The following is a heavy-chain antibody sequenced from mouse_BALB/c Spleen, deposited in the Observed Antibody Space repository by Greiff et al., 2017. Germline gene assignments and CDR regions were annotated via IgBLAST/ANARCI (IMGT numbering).Heavy chain of an antibody. V-gene: IGHV1-83*01. CDR3: ARKDMGTALDY. J-gene: IGHJ2*01. D-gene: IGHD1-2*01. Sequence: VQLQESGPELVKPGASVKMSCKASGYTFTDYVISWVKQRTGQGLEWIGEIYPGSGSTYYNEKFKGKATLTADTSSSTAYMQLSSLTSEDSAVYFCARKDMGTALDYWGQGTTLTVSS. CDR1: GYTFTDYV. CDR2: IYPGSGST.